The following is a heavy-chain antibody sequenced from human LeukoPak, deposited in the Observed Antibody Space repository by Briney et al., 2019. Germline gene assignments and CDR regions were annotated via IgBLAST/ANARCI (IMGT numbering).Heavy chain of an antibody. J-gene: IGHJ4*02. Sequence: GGSLRLSCAASGFTFSSYGMHWVRQAPGKGLEWVAFIRYDGSNKYYADSVKGRFTISRDNSKDTLYLQMNSLRAEDTAVYYCAKDLVWQSGNPFGYWGQGTLVTVSS. CDR3: AKDLVWQSGNPFGY. D-gene: IGHD4-23*01. CDR2: IRYDGSNK. V-gene: IGHV3-30*02. CDR1: GFTFSSYG.